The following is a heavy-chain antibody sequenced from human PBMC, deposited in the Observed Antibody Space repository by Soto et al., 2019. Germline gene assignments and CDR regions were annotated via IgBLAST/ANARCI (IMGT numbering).Heavy chain of an antibody. V-gene: IGHV3-23*01. Sequence: LRLSCAASGFTFSSYAMSWVRQAPGKGLEWVSAISGSGGSTYYADSVKGRFTISRDNSKNTLYLQMNSLRAEDTAVYYCAKGPGIAVVRLDDWGQGTTVTVSS. CDR2: ISGSGGST. J-gene: IGHJ6*02. CDR1: GFTFSSYA. D-gene: IGHD6-19*01. CDR3: AKGPGIAVVRLDD.